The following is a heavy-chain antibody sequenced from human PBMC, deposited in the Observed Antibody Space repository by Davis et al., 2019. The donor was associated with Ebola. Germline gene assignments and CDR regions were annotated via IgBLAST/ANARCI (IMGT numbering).Heavy chain of an antibody. CDR3: AGSFGYCSGGSYYWSRHYYGMDV. D-gene: IGHD2-15*01. J-gene: IGHJ6*02. CDR2: ISSGGGTK. CDR1: GVTFSDYH. Sequence: PGGPLRLSCAASGVTFSDYHMSWIRQAPGKGLEWVSYISSGGGTKYYADSVRGRFTISRDNAKNTLYLQMNSLRAEETAVYYCAGSFGYCSGGSYYWSRHYYGMDVWGQGTTVTVSS. V-gene: IGHV3-11*04.